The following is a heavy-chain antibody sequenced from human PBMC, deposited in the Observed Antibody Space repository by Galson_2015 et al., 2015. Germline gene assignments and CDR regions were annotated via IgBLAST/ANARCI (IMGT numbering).Heavy chain of an antibody. V-gene: IGHV2-5*02. CDR2: IYWDDDK. Sequence: PALVKPTQTLTLTCTFSGFSLSTSGVGVGWIRQPPGKALEWLALIYWDDDKRYSPSLKSRLTITKDTSKNQVVLTMTNMDPVDTATYYCAHSHYGDYGNDAFDIWGQGTMVTVSS. CDR3: AHSHYGDYGNDAFDI. D-gene: IGHD4-17*01. CDR1: GFSLSTSGVG. J-gene: IGHJ3*02.